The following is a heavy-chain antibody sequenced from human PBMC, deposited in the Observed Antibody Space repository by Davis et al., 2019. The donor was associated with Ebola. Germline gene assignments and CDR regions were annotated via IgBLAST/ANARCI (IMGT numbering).Heavy chain of an antibody. Sequence: PGGSLRLSCAASGFTFSSYSMNWVRQAPGKGLEWVSYISSSSSTIYYADSVKGRFTISRDNAKNSLYLQMNSLRDEDTAVYYCARLTGDLYYYGMDVWGQGTTVTVSS. CDR2: ISSSSSTI. CDR3: ARLTGDLYYYGMDV. CDR1: GFTFSSYS. D-gene: IGHD7-27*01. J-gene: IGHJ6*02. V-gene: IGHV3-48*02.